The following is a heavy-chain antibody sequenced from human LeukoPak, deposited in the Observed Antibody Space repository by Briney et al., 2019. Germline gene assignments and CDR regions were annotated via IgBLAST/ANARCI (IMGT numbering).Heavy chain of an antibody. CDR3: ARGRVCDGSRCFEDKVYFDS. D-gene: IGHD2-15*01. CDR2: IDHSGNT. J-gene: IGHJ4*02. V-gene: IGHV4-34*01. Sequence: SETLSLTCAVYGGSFMGYYWTCIRQPPGKGPEWMREIDHSGNTNYNPSLKSRVTISEDTSKKQVFLTLRSVAAADTAVYYCARGRVCDGSRCFEDKVYFDSWGQGTPVTVSS. CDR1: GGSFMGYY.